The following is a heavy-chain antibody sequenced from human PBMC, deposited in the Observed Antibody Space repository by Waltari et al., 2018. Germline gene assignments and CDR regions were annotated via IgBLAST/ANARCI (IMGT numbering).Heavy chain of an antibody. J-gene: IGHJ4*02. CDR3: ARVANSGYDDRGHFDF. CDR2: IFHTGST. V-gene: IGHV4-59*01. CDR1: GGAIDPYY. Sequence: QVQLLESGPGLVKPSETLSLTCTCSGGAIDPYYWSWIRQPPGKGLEWIAYIFHTGSTNYNPSLKSRVTMSVDTSKNQFSLKLSSVTAADTAVYFCARVANSGYDDRGHFDFWGQGTLVTVSS. D-gene: IGHD5-12*01.